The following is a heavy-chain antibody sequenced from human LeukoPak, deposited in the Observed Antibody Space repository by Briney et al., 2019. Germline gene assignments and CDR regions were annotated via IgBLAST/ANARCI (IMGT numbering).Heavy chain of an antibody. CDR2: ISAYNGNT. V-gene: IGHV1-18*01. CDR1: GYTFTSYG. Sequence: ASVKVSCKASGYTFTSYGISWVRQAPGQGHEWMGWISAYNGNTNYAQKFQGRVTMTRDTSISTAYMELSRLRSDDTAVYYCARVEGQGVYNWFDPWGQGTLVTVSS. D-gene: IGHD2-8*01. CDR3: ARVEGQGVYNWFDP. J-gene: IGHJ5*02.